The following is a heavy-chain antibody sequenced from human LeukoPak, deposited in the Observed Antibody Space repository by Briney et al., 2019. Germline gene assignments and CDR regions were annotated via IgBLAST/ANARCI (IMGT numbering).Heavy chain of an antibody. D-gene: IGHD2-2*01. CDR1: GYTFTSYD. J-gene: IGHJ4*02. Sequence: GASVKVSCKASGYTFTSYDINWVRQATGQGLEWMGWMNPNSGNTGYAQKFQGRVTMTRNTSISTAYMELSSLRSEDTAVYYCARDWLVVPALTQETFDYWGQGTLVTVSS. CDR2: MNPNSGNT. CDR3: ARDWLVVPALTQETFDY. V-gene: IGHV1-8*01.